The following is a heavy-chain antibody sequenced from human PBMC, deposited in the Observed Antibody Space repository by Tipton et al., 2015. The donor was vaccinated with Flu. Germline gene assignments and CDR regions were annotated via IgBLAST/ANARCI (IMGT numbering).Heavy chain of an antibody. Sequence: SLRLSCAVSGFTFSSYAMHWVRQAPGKGLEWVAVISYDGSNKYYEDSVKGRFTISRDNSKNTLYLQMNSLRAEDTAVYYCARDPAGGPGWELANYYYYGMDVWGQGTTVTISS. J-gene: IGHJ6*02. CDR1: GFTFSSYA. CDR2: ISYDGSNK. CDR3: ARDPAGGPGWELANYYYYGMDV. D-gene: IGHD1-26*01. V-gene: IGHV3-30-3*01.